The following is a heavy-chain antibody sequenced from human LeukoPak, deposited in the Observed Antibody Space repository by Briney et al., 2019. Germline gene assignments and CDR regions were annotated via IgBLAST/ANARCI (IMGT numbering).Heavy chain of an antibody. V-gene: IGHV3-53*01. D-gene: IGHD6-19*01. J-gene: IGHJ4*02. CDR1: GFTVSSNY. CDR2: IYSGGST. CDR3: AKDVTQWLVVDGNYFDY. Sequence: PGGSLRLSCAASGFTVSSNYMSWVRQAPGKGLEWVSVIYSGGSTYYADSVKGRFTISRDNSKNTLYLQMNSLRAEDTAVYYCAKDVTQWLVVDGNYFDYWGQGTLVTVSS.